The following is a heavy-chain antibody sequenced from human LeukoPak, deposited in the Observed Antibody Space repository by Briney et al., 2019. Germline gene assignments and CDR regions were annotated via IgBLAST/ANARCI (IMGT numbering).Heavy chain of an antibody. CDR1: GYTFTSYG. Sequence: ASVKVSCKASGYTFTSYGISWVRQAPGQGLEWMGWISAYNGNTNYAQKLQGRVTMTTDTSTSTAYMELRSLRSDDTAVYYCARDHFGDRLRELSRRGAFDIWGQGTMVTVSS. CDR3: ARDHFGDRLRELSRRGAFDI. V-gene: IGHV1-18*01. D-gene: IGHD3-16*02. J-gene: IGHJ3*02. CDR2: ISAYNGNT.